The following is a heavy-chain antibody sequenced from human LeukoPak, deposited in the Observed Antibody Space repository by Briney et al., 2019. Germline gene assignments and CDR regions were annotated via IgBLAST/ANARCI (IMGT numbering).Heavy chain of an antibody. V-gene: IGHV3-74*01. J-gene: IGHJ4*02. D-gene: IGHD2-21*02. Sequence: GGSLRLSCAASGFTFSSYWMHWVRQAPGKGLVWVSRINNDGSTTSYADSVKGRFTISRDNAKNTLYLQMNSLRAEDTAVCYCARENCGGDCNFDYWGQGTLVIVSS. CDR1: GFTFSSYW. CDR2: INNDGSTT. CDR3: ARENCGGDCNFDY.